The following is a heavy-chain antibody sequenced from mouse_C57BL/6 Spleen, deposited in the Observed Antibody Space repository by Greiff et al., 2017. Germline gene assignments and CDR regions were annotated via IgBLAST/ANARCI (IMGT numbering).Heavy chain of an antibody. CDR3: ARWGFDYDAAAMDY. Sequence: VQLQQSGAELARPGASVKLSCKASGYTFTSYGISWVKQRTGQGLEWIGEIYPRSGNTYYNEKFKGKDTLTADKSSSKAYMELRSLTSADSAVYFCARWGFDYDAAAMDYWGQGTSVTVSS. D-gene: IGHD2-4*01. CDR1: GYTFTSYG. J-gene: IGHJ4*01. V-gene: IGHV1-81*01. CDR2: IYPRSGNT.